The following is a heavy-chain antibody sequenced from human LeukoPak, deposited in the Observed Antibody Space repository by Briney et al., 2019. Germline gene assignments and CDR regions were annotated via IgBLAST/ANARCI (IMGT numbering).Heavy chain of an antibody. D-gene: IGHD3/OR15-3a*01. CDR1: GGSISSYY. V-gene: IGHV4-59*08. CDR2: IYYSGST. Sequence: SETLSLTCTVSGGSISSYYWSWIRQPPGKGLEWIGYIYYSGSTNYNPSLKSRVTISVDTSKNQFSLKLTSVTAADTAVYYCAKQTGSGLFILPGGQGTLVTVSS. J-gene: IGHJ4*02. CDR3: AKQTGSGLFILP.